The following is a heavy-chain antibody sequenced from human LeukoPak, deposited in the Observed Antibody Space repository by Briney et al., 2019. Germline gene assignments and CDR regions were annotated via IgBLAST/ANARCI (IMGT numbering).Heavy chain of an antibody. CDR2: IRSKANSYAT. Sequence: GGSLRLSCAASGFTFSGSAMHWVRQASGKGLEWVGRIRSKANSYATAYAASVKGRFTISRDDSKNTAYLQMNSLKTEDTAVYYCTTKIAVADPYYYYYMDVWGKGTTVTISS. CDR3: TTKIAVADPYYYYYMDV. V-gene: IGHV3-73*01. D-gene: IGHD6-19*01. J-gene: IGHJ6*03. CDR1: GFTFSGSA.